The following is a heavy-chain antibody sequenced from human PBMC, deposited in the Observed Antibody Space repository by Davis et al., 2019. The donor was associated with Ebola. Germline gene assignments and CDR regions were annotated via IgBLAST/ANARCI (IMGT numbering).Heavy chain of an antibody. Sequence: GESLKISCAASGFTFSSYAMSWVRQAPGKGLEWVSAISGSGGSTYYADSVKGRFTISRDNSKNTLYLQMNSLRAEDTAVYYCAGPLWQWLVTHWGQGTLVTVSS. V-gene: IGHV3-23*01. D-gene: IGHD6-19*01. CDR1: GFTFSSYA. CDR2: ISGSGGST. J-gene: IGHJ4*02. CDR3: AGPLWQWLVTH.